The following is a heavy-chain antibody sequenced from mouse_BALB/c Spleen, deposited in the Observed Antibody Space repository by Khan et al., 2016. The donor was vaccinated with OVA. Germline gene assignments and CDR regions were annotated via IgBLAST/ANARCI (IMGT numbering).Heavy chain of an antibody. Sequence: QLQESGPGLVKPSQSLSLTCTVTGYSITSDYAWNWIRQFPGNKLEWMGYISYSGSTGYNPSLKSRLSITRDTSNNQFFLQLNSVTTEDTATXYCARRYYYGHWYFDVWGAGTTVTVSS. D-gene: IGHD1-1*01. J-gene: IGHJ1*01. CDR3: ARRYYYGHWYFDV. CDR1: GYSITSDYA. CDR2: ISYSGST. V-gene: IGHV3-2*02.